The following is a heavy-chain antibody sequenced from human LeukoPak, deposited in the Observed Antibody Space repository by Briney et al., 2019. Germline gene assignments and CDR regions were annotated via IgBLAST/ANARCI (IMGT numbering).Heavy chain of an antibody. Sequence: GESLKISCKGSGYSCTSYWISWVRQMPGKGLEWMGMIDPSDSYTNYSPSFQGHVTISADKPINTASLQWSSLKASDTAMYYCARLTYYYGSGSDITHLDYWGQGTLVTVSS. CDR1: GYSCTSYW. CDR3: ARLTYYYGSGSDITHLDY. V-gene: IGHV5-10-1*01. CDR2: IDPSDSYT. D-gene: IGHD3-10*01. J-gene: IGHJ4*02.